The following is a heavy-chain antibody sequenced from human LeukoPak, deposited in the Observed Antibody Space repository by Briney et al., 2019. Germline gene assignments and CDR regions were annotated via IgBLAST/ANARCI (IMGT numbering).Heavy chain of an antibody. CDR1: GYTFTGYY. D-gene: IGHD2-21*02. J-gene: IGHJ3*02. CDR3: ARGGKIVVVTAIRSDDAFDI. CDR2: INPNSGGT. V-gene: IGHV1-2*02. Sequence: ASVKVSCKASGYTFTGYYMHWVRQAPGQGLEWMGWINPNSGGTNYAQKFQGRVTMTRDTSTSTVYMELSSLRSEDTAVYYCARGGKIVVVTAIRSDDAFDIWGQGTMVTVSS.